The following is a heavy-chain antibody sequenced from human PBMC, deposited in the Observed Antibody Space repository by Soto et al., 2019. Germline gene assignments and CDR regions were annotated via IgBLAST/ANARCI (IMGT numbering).Heavy chain of an antibody. CDR3: ARTDGYEVEY. CDR1: GYDFVSYW. CDR2: IYPGDSDT. J-gene: IGHJ4*02. D-gene: IGHD5-18*01. V-gene: IGHV5-51*01. Sequence: LGESLKISCKGSGYDFVSYWIAWVRQMPGKGLEWMGSIYPGDSDTTYSPSIQGQVTISADKSSTTVYLQWNSLKASDTAMYYCARTDGYEVEYWGQGTQVTVSS.